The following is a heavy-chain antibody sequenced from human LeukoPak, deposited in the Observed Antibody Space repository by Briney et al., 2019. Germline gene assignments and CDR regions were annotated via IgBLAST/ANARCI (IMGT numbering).Heavy chain of an antibody. CDR3: AREGGFFRPLDY. D-gene: IGHD3-3*01. J-gene: IGHJ4*02. V-gene: IGHV4-4*02. CDR2: VHLDGRT. Sequence: SETLSATCGVSGGSVTSTNWWTWVRQPPGKGLEWIGEVHLDGRTNYNPSLKSRLTMSVDLSENHISLKLTSVTAADTAVYYCAREGGFFRPLDYSGQGTLFTVSS. CDR1: GGSVTSTNW.